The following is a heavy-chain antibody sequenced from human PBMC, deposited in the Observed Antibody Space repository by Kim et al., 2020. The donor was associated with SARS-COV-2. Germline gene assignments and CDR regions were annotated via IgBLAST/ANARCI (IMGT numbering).Heavy chain of an antibody. Sequence: GGSLRLSCAASGFTFSSYSMNWVRQAPGKGLEWVSYISSSSSTIYYADSVKGRFTISRDNAKNSLYLQMNSLRAEDTAVYYCARGGGRITGTFNNYYYGMDVWGQGTTVTVSS. J-gene: IGHJ6*02. V-gene: IGHV3-48*04. CDR1: GFTFSSYS. CDR3: ARGGGRITGTFNNYYYGMDV. D-gene: IGHD1-7*01. CDR2: ISSSSSTI.